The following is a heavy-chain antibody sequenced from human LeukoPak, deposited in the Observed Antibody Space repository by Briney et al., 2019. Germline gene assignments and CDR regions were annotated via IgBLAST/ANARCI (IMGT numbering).Heavy chain of an antibody. J-gene: IGHJ4*02. V-gene: IGHV4-39*01. CDR2: IYYSGST. D-gene: IGHD3-3*01. CDR1: GGSISSSSYY. CDR3: ARPAGDFRSGYYPYYFDY. Sequence: PWETLSLTCTVSGGSISSSSYYWGWIRQPPGKGLEWIGSIYYSGSTYYNPSLKSRVTISVDTTKNQFSLKLSSVTAADTAVYYCARPAGDFRSGYYPYYFDYWGQGTLVTVSS.